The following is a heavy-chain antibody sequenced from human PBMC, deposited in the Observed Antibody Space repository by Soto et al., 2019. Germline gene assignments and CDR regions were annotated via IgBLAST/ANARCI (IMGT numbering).Heavy chain of an antibody. CDR2: ISAYNGNT. CDR3: AVTTSSGWASFDY. Sequence: QVQLVQSGAEVKKPGASVKVSCKASGYTFTSYGISWVRQAPGQGLGRMGWISAYNGNTNQAQKLQCRGTMTTDKSTSTAYMELRSLRSDDTAVYYCAVTTSSGWASFDYWGQGTLVTVSS. D-gene: IGHD6-19*01. J-gene: IGHJ4*02. CDR1: GYTFTSYG. V-gene: IGHV1-18*01.